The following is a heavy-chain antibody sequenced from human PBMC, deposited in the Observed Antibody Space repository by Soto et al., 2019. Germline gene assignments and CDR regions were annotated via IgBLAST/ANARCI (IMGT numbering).Heavy chain of an antibody. CDR3: ARDRGELRWYNFDY. D-gene: IGHD4-17*01. J-gene: IGHJ4*02. Sequence: VASVKVSCKASGGTFSSYAISWVRQAPGQGLEWIGGIIPIFGTANYAQKFQGRVTITADKSTSTAYMELCSLRSEDTAVYYCARDRGELRWYNFDYWGQGTLVTVSS. CDR1: GGTFSSYA. CDR2: IIPIFGTA. V-gene: IGHV1-69*06.